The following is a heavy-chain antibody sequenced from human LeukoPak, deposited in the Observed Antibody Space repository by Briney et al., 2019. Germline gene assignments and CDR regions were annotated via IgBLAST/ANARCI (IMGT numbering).Heavy chain of an antibody. CDR3: AKSPMKYCFDY. J-gene: IGHJ4*02. CDR2: ISGSGGST. Sequence: GGSLRLSCAASGFTFSSYGMSWVRQAPGKGLEWVSAISGSGGSTYYADSVKGRFTIYRDNSKNTLYLQMKRLRGDDTAVYYCAKSPMKYCFDYWGQGSLVTVSS. V-gene: IGHV3-23*01. CDR1: GFTFSSYG.